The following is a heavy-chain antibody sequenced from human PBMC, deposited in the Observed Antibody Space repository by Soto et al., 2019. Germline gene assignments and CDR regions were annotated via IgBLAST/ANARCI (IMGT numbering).Heavy chain of an antibody. D-gene: IGHD5-18*01. CDR3: ATQRVDTAILPYY. CDR2: ISYDGSNK. V-gene: IGHV3-30-3*01. CDR1: GFTFSSYA. J-gene: IGHJ4*02. Sequence: PGGSLRLSCAASGFTFSSYAMHWVRQAPGKGLEWVAVISYDGSNKYYADSVKGRFTISRDNSKNTLYLQMNSLRAEDTAVYYCATQRVDTAILPYYWGQGTLVTVSS.